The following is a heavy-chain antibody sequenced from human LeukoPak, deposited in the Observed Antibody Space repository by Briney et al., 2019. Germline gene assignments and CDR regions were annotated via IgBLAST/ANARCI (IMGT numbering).Heavy chain of an antibody. J-gene: IGHJ4*02. V-gene: IGHV1-18*01. Sequence: ASVKVSCKTSGYNFNRYTITWVRQAPGQGLEWMGWVSTSNGDTNYAEKFQGRVTMTTETVTKTAYMELRRLRSGDTAMYFCARVSDTSMVTPGFDSWGQGTRVTVSS. CDR2: VSTSNGDT. CDR1: GYNFNRYT. CDR3: ARVSDTSMVTPGFDS. D-gene: IGHD5-18*01.